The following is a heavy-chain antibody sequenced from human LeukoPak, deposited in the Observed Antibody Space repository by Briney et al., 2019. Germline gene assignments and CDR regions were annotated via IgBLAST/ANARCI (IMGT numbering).Heavy chain of an antibody. D-gene: IGHD4-17*01. CDR1: GGSISSYY. CDR2: INYSGST. V-gene: IGHV4-59*12. J-gene: IGHJ4*02. Sequence: SETLSLTCTVSGGSISSYYWSWIRQPPGKGLEWIGYINYSGSTYYNPSLKSRVTISVDRSKNQFSLKLTSVTAADTAVYYCARGPDYGDVDYWGQGTLVTVSS. CDR3: ARGPDYGDVDY.